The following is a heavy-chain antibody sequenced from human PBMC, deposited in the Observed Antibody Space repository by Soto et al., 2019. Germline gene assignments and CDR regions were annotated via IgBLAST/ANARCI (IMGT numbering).Heavy chain of an antibody. Sequence: ASVKVSCKASGYTFTSYGISWVRQAPGQGLEWMGWISAYNGNTNYAQKLQGRVTMTTDTSTSTAYMELRSLRSDDTAVYYCASTRIAAAVTDAFDSWGQGTMVTVSS. D-gene: IGHD6-13*01. CDR3: ASTRIAAAVTDAFDS. V-gene: IGHV1-18*01. CDR1: GYTFTSYG. J-gene: IGHJ3*02. CDR2: ISAYNGNT.